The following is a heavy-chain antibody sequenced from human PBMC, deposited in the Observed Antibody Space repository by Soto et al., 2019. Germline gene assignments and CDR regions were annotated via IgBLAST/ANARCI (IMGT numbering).Heavy chain of an antibody. V-gene: IGHV3-74*01. D-gene: IGHD1-1*01. J-gene: IGHJ4*02. Sequence: GGSLRLSCEASGFNLSNYWMHWVRQVPGKGLVWVSRINYDGSATNYADSVRGRFTISRDNTKNTLFLQMNSVRAEDTAMYFCVKDPTISSTVWGQGTLVTVSS. CDR3: VKDPTISSTV. CDR2: INYDGSAT. CDR1: GFNLSNYW.